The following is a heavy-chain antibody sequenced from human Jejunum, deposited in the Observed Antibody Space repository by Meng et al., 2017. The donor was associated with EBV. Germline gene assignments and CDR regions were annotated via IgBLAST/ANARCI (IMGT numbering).Heavy chain of an antibody. CDR3: SRDLVGSADD. V-gene: IGHV3-74*01. J-gene: IGHJ4*02. CDR2: INEDGRST. CDR1: GFTFSSYL. Sequence: RSGEPVGSLVKPGGSLRLPCAASGFTFSSYLMHWVRQAPGKGLVWVSRINEDGRSTTYADSVKGRFTISRDNTKNTLYLQMNSLRAEDTAVYFCSRDLVGSADDWGQGTLVTVSS. D-gene: IGHD6-25*01.